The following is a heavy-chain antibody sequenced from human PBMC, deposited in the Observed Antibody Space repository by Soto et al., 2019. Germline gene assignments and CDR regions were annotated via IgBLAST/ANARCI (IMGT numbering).Heavy chain of an antibody. J-gene: IGHJ3*02. V-gene: IGHV3-23*01. CDR1: GFTFSTYA. CDR2: IGAIST. D-gene: IGHD6-13*01. Sequence: PGGSLRLSCPASGFTFSTYAMSWVRQAPGMGLEWVSTIGAISTFYADSVTGRFTISRDNSNHALYLQMNSLRAGDTAVYYCAKGILVKPPGTRAFDIWGQGTMVTVSS. CDR3: AKGILVKPPGTRAFDI.